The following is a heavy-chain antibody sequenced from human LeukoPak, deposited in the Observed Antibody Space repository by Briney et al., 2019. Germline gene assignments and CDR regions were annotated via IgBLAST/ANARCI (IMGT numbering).Heavy chain of an antibody. CDR3: ARETSPGRATGFDY. Sequence: GGSLRLSCVASGFILRSHVMHWVRQSPGGGLEWVAALHADGSQIWYGDSVRGRFTISGDTFRNTSYLQMDSLRAEDTALYYCARETSPGRATGFDYWGQGTLVTVSS. CDR1: GFILRSHV. J-gene: IGHJ4*02. D-gene: IGHD2-15*01. V-gene: IGHV3-33*01. CDR2: LHADGSQI.